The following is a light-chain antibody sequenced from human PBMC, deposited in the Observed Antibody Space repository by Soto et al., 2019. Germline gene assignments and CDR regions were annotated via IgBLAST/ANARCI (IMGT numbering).Light chain of an antibody. CDR1: QTISRW. CDR2: DAS. CDR3: HHYTRT. Sequence: IQMTQSPSTLSGSVGDRVTITCRASQTISRWLAWYQQKPGKAPKLLIYDASTLEVGVASRFSGSGSGAEFTLTISSLQPDDFATYYCHHYTRTFGQGTKVDIK. J-gene: IGKJ1*01. V-gene: IGKV1-5*01.